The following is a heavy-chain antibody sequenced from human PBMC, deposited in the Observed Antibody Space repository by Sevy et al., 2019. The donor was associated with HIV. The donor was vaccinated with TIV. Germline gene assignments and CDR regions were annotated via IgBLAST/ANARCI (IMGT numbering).Heavy chain of an antibody. CDR3: ASGRRSGSY. V-gene: IGHV3-23*01. Sequence: GGSLRLSCAASGFTFSSYAMSWVRQAPGKGLEWVSAISGSGGSTYYAHSVKGRFTISRDNSKNTLYLQMNGLRDEDTAVYYCASGRRSGSYWGQGTLVTVSS. J-gene: IGHJ4*02. CDR1: GFTFSSYA. D-gene: IGHD1-26*01. CDR2: ISGSGGST.